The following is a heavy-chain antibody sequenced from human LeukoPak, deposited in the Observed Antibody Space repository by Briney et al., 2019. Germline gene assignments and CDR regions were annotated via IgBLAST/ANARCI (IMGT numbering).Heavy chain of an antibody. J-gene: IGHJ4*02. CDR3: ATLVGASVDYFDY. V-gene: IGHV3-30*02. Sequence: GGSLRLSCAASGFSFSDYGMHWVSQAPGKGLEWVAFTLYDGTNKYYADSVKGRFTISRDNSKNTLYLQMNSLRVEDTAIYNCATLVGASVDYFDYWGQGTVVTVSS. CDR2: TLYDGTNK. D-gene: IGHD1-26*01. CDR1: GFSFSDYG.